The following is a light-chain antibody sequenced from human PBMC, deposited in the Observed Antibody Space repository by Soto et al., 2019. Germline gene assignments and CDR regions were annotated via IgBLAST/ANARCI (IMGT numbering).Light chain of an antibody. Sequence: EIVMTQSPATLSVSPGERATLSCRASQNINNNYLAWYQHKPGQAPRLLIYDASLRAPGVPDRFSGSGSGTDFTLTITRLEPDDSAAYYCQQHGISHITFGQGTRLEIK. J-gene: IGKJ5*01. CDR1: QNINNNY. V-gene: IGKV3-20*01. CDR3: QQHGISHIT. CDR2: DAS.